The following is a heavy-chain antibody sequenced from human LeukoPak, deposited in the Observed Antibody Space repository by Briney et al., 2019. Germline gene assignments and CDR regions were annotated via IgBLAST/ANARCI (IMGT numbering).Heavy chain of an antibody. CDR1: GFTFSSYS. J-gene: IGHJ3*02. D-gene: IGHD2-8*02. CDR3: ARDFWSGAFDI. Sequence: GGSLRLSCAASGFTFSSYSMNWVRQAPGKGLEWVSSISSSSSYIYCADSVKGRFTISRDNAKNSLYLQMNSLRAEDTAVYYCARDFWSGAFDIWGQGTMVTVSS. V-gene: IGHV3-21*01. CDR2: ISSSSSYI.